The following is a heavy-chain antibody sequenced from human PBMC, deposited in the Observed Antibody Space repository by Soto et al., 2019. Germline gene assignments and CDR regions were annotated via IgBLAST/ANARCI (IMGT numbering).Heavy chain of an antibody. V-gene: IGHV3-15*01. CDR1: GFTFSNAW. CDR2: IKSKTDGGTT. D-gene: IGHD6-6*01. J-gene: IGHJ6*02. CDR3: TTVPVPIAARSNYYYGMDV. Sequence: GGSLRLSCAASGFTFSNAWMSWVPQAPGKGLEWVGRIKSKTDGGTTDYAAPVKGRFTISRHDSKNTLYLQMNSLKTEDTAVYYWTTVPVPIAARSNYYYGMDVWGQGTTVTVSS.